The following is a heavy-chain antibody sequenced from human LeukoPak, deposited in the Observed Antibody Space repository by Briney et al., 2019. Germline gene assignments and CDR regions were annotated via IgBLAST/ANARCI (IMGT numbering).Heavy chain of an antibody. CDR3: AREKYSSGSYDY. CDR2: ISSSGSTI. J-gene: IGHJ4*02. D-gene: IGHD6-19*01. Sequence: GGSLRLSCAASGFTFSSYEMNWVRQAPGKGLEWVSYISSSGSTIYYADSVKGRFTISRDNAKNSLYLQMNGLRAEDTAVYYCAREKYSSGSYDYWGQGTLVTVSS. CDR1: GFTFSSYE. V-gene: IGHV3-48*03.